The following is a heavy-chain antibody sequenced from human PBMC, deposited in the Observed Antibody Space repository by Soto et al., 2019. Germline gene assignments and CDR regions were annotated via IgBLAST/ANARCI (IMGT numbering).Heavy chain of an antibody. CDR2: IDPSDSYT. D-gene: IGHD2-2*01. Sequence: PGESLKISCKGSGYSFTSYWISWVRQMPGKGLEWMGRIDPSDSYTNYSPSFQGHVTISADKSISTAYLQWSSLKASDTAMYYCARGPVPHYYYYAMDVWGQGTTVTV. J-gene: IGHJ6*02. CDR1: GYSFTSYW. CDR3: ARGPVPHYYYYAMDV. V-gene: IGHV5-10-1*01.